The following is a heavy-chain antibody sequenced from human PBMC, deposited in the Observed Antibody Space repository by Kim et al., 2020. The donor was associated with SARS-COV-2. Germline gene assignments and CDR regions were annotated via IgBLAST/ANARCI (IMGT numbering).Heavy chain of an antibody. J-gene: IGHJ2*01. CDR1: GFTVSSNY. CDR3: ARFRDGYSAGCFDL. V-gene: IGHV3-53*01. Sequence: GGSLRLSCAASGFTVSSNYMSWVRQAPGKGLEWVSVIYSGGSTYYADSVKGRFTISRDNSKNTLYLQMNSLRAEDTAVYYCARFRDGYSAGCFDLWGRGTLVTVSS. CDR2: IYSGGST. D-gene: IGHD4-4*01.